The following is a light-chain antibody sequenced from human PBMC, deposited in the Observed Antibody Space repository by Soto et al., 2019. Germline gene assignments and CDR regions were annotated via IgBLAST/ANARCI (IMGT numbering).Light chain of an antibody. CDR1: QSISNW. CDR3: QQYNSFSGT. Sequence: DTQMTQSPSTLSASVGDRVTITCRASQSISNWLAWYQQKPGKAPKLLINDASSLESGVPSRFSGSGSGTEFTLTISSLQPDDFATEYCQQYNSFSGTFGQVTKVDIK. V-gene: IGKV1-5*01. J-gene: IGKJ1*01. CDR2: DAS.